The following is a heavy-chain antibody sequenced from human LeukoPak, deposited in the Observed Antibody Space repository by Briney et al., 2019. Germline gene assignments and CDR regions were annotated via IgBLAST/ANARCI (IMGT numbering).Heavy chain of an antibody. V-gene: IGHV4-31*03. CDR3: ARVGAYDILTGRFDP. J-gene: IGHJ5*02. Sequence: PSQTLSLTCTVSGGSISSCGYYWIWIPQHPGKGLQWIGYNYYSGSTYYNPSLKSRVTISVDTSKNQFPLKLSSVTAADTAVYYCARVGAYDILTGRFDPWGQGTLVTVSS. CDR1: GGSISSCGYY. D-gene: IGHD3-9*01. CDR2: NYYSGST.